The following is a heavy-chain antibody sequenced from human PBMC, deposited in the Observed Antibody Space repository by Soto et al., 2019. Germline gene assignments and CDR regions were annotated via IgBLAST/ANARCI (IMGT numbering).Heavy chain of an antibody. Sequence: SETLSLTCAVYGGSFSGYYWSWIRQPPGKGLEWIGEINHSGSTNYNPSLKSRVTISVDTSKNQFSLKLSSVTAADTAVYYCASGGKSDYGDKYYFDYWGQGTLVTSPQ. D-gene: IGHD4-17*01. J-gene: IGHJ4*02. CDR2: INHSGST. V-gene: IGHV4-34*01. CDR1: GGSFSGYY. CDR3: ASGGKSDYGDKYYFDY.